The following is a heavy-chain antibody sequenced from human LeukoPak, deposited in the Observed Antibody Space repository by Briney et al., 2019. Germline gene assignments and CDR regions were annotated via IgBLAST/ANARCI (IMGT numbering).Heavy chain of an antibody. V-gene: IGHV3-7*01. CDR3: ARGGDPVVVPAYAEVGSDYGMDV. D-gene: IGHD2-2*01. Sequence: GGSLRLSCAASGFTFSSYSMNWVRQAPGKGLEWVANIKQDGSEKYYVDSVKGRFTISRDNAKNSLYLQMNSLRAEDTAVYYCARGGDPVVVPAYAEVGSDYGMDVWGQGTTVTVSS. J-gene: IGHJ6*02. CDR1: GFTFSSYS. CDR2: IKQDGSEK.